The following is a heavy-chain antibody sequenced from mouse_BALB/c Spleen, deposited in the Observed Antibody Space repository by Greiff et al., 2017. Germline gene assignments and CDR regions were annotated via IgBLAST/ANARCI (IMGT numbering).Heavy chain of an antibody. CDR2: ISYSGST. V-gene: IGHV3-8*02. CDR3: ARLGYYGSSPFAY. D-gene: IGHD1-1*01. CDR1: GDSITSGY. J-gene: IGHJ3*01. Sequence: EVKLVESGPSLVKPSQTLSLTCSVTGDSITSGYWNWIRKFPGNKLEYMGYISYSGSTYYNPSLKSRISITRDTSKNQYYLQLNSVTTEDTATYYCARLGYYGSSPFAYWGQGTLVTVSA.